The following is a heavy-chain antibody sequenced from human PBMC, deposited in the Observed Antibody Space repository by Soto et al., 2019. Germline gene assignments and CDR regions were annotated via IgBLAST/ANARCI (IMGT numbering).Heavy chain of an antibody. Sequence: SETLSLTCAVSGYSISSGYYWGWIRQPPGKGLEWIGSIYHSGSTYYNPSLKSRVTISVDTSKNQFSLKLSSVTAADTAVYYCARSSTNYNWNYLAWFDPWGQGTLVTVSS. J-gene: IGHJ5*02. V-gene: IGHV4-38-2*01. CDR2: IYHSGST. CDR3: ARSSTNYNWNYLAWFDP. CDR1: GYSISSGYY. D-gene: IGHD1-7*01.